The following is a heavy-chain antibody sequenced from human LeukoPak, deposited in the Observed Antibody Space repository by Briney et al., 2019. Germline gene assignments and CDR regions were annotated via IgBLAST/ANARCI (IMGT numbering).Heavy chain of an antibody. CDR1: GGSISSSSYY. CDR2: IYYSGST. V-gene: IGHV4-39*01. CDR3: ASVRRGFGESSKYYAYYYMGV. Sequence: PSETLSLTCTVSGGSISSSSYYWGWIRQPPGKGLEWIGSIYYSGSTYYNPSLKSRVTISLDTSKNQFSLKLTSVTAADTAVYYCASVRRGFGESSKYYAYYYMGVWGKGTTVTIS. D-gene: IGHD3-10*01. J-gene: IGHJ6*03.